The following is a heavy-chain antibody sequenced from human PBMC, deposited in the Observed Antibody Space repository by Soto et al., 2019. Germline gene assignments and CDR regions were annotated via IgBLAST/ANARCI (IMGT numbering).Heavy chain of an antibody. Sequence: SGPTLVNPTQTLTLTCTFSGFSLSTSGMCVSWIRQPPGKALEWLARIDWDDDKYYSTSLKTRLTISKDTSKNQVVLTMTNMDPVDTATYYCARTRAVAGTYYYMDVWGKGTTVTVSS. J-gene: IGHJ6*03. CDR2: IDWDDDK. CDR3: ARTRAVAGTYYYMDV. V-gene: IGHV2-70*11. D-gene: IGHD6-19*01. CDR1: GFSLSTSGMC.